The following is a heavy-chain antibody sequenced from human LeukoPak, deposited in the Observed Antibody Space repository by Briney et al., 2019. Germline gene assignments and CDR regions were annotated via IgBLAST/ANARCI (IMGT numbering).Heavy chain of an antibody. Sequence: SDTLSLTCTVSGGSISSGDYYWSWIRQPPGKGLEWIGYIYYSGSTYYNPSLKSRVTISVDTSKNQFSLKLSSVTAADTAVYYCAREELLLGYFDYWGQGTLVTVSS. D-gene: IGHD2-15*01. CDR1: GGSISSGDYY. CDR3: AREELLLGYFDY. V-gene: IGHV4-30-4*02. J-gene: IGHJ4*02. CDR2: IYYSGST.